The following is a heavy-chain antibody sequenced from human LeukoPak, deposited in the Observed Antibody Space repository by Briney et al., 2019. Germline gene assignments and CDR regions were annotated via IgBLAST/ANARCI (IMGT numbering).Heavy chain of an antibody. CDR2: INHSGST. D-gene: IGHD3-10*01. Sequence: SETLSLTCAVYGGSFSGNYWSWIRQPPGKGLEWIGEINHSGSTNYNPSLKSRVTISVDTSKNQFSLKLSSVTAADTAVYYCARDLYYYGSGSYSVRASNWFDPWGQGTLVTVSS. CDR1: GGSFSGNY. J-gene: IGHJ5*02. CDR3: ARDLYYYGSGSYSVRASNWFDP. V-gene: IGHV4-34*01.